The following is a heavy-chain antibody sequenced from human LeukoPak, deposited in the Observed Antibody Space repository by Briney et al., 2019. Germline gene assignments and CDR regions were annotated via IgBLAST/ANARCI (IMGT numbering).Heavy chain of an antibody. CDR2: ISYDGSNK. Sequence: PGGSLRLSCAASGFTFSGYPIHWVRQAPGKGLEWVAVISYDGSNKYYADSVKGRFTISRDNSKNTLYLQMNSLRAEDTAVYYCARDKRYCSSTSCYRWFDPWGQGTLVTVSS. CDR1: GFTFSGYP. CDR3: ARDKRYCSSTSCYRWFDP. D-gene: IGHD2-2*01. V-gene: IGHV3-30-3*01. J-gene: IGHJ5*02.